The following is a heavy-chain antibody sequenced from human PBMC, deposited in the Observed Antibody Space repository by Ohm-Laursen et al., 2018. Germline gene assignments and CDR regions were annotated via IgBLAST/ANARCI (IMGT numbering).Heavy chain of an antibody. Sequence: SLRLSCSASGFTFDDYAMHWVRQAPGKGLEWASGISWNSGSIGYADSVKGRFTISRDNAKNSLYLQMNSLRAEDTALYYCAKDMSAEGPVLGMDVWGQGTTVTVSS. V-gene: IGHV3-9*01. J-gene: IGHJ6*02. CDR1: GFTFDDYA. CDR2: ISWNSGSI. CDR3: AKDMSAEGPVLGMDV.